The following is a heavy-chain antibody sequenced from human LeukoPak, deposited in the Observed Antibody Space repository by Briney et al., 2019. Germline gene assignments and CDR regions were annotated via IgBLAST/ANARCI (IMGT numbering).Heavy chain of an antibody. V-gene: IGHV1-18*01. D-gene: IGHD1-26*01. CDR1: GYTFTSYG. Sequence: ASVKVSCKASGYTFTSYGISWVRQAPGQGLEWMGWISTYSGSTKYARKLQGRVTMTTDTSTRTAYMELRSLRSDDTAVYYCARDGTFYSGSYSYFFDYWGQGTLVTVSS. J-gene: IGHJ4*02. CDR3: ARDGTFYSGSYSYFFDY. CDR2: ISTYSGST.